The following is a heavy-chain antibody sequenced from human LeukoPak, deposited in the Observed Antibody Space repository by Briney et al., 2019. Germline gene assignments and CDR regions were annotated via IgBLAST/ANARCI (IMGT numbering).Heavy chain of an antibody. CDR3: ARGHTAPRRGPFDY. V-gene: IGHV4-34*01. J-gene: IGHJ4*02. D-gene: IGHD5-18*01. Sequence: SETLSLTCAVYGGSFSGYYWSWIRQPPGKGLEWIGEINHSGSTNYNPSLKSRVTISVDTSKNQFSLKLSSVTAADTAVYYCARGHTAPRRGPFDYWGQGTLVTVSS. CDR1: GGSFSGYY. CDR2: INHSGST.